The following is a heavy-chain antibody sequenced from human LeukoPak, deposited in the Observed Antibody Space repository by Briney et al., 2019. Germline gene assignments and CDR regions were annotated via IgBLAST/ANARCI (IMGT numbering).Heavy chain of an antibody. V-gene: IGHV4-30-2*03. CDR3: ARHPNSEFDS. CDR2: IYYSGTT. CDR1: GFTFSSSA. J-gene: IGHJ4*02. D-gene: IGHD4-23*01. Sequence: LRLSCAASGFTFSSSAMSWVRQAPGKGLEWIGNIYYSGTTYYNPSLKSRVTMSVDTSKNQFSLKLTSVTAADTAVYYCARHPNSEFDSWGQGSLVTVSS.